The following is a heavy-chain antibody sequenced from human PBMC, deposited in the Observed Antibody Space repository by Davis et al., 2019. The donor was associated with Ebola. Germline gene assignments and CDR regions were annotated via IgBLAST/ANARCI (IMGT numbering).Heavy chain of an antibody. Sequence: GESLKISCVVSGFLFRDYAMPCVRQAPGKGLEWVAAVSGSGHNTHFADSVTGRVSISRDNSKGTLFMHLDNLRVDDTAAYYCARIGGLFGKWNSAFDNWCQGALVSVSS. J-gene: IGHJ4*02. V-gene: IGHV3-23*01. D-gene: IGHD3-10*01. CDR3: ARIGGLFGKWNSAFDN. CDR2: VSGSGHNT. CDR1: GFLFRDYA.